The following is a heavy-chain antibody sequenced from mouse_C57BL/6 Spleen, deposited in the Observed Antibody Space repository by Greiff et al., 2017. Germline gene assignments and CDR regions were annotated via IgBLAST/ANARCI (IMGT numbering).Heavy chain of an antibody. J-gene: IGHJ4*01. CDR2: ISDGGSYT. V-gene: IGHV5-4*01. CDR3: ARGRGLRYAMDY. Sequence: DVHLVESGGGLVKPGGSLKLSCAASGFTFSSYAMSWVRQTPEKRLEWVATISDGGSYTYYPDNVKGRFTISRDNAKNNLYLQMSHLKSEDTAMYYCARGRGLRYAMDYWGQGTSVTVSS. D-gene: IGHD2-4*01. CDR1: GFTFSSYA.